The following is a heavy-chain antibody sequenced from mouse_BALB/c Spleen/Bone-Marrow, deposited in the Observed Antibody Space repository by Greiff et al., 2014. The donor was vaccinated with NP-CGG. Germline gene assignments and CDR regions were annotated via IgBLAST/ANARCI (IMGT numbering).Heavy chain of an antibody. V-gene: IGHV3-2*02. CDR2: ISYSGSI. CDR1: GYSITSDYA. J-gene: IGHJ3*01. D-gene: IGHD2-4*01. Sequence: EVKVEESGPGLVKPSQSLSLTCTVTGYSITSDYAWNWIRQFPGNKLEWMGYISYSGSISYNPSLKSRISITRDTSKNQFFLKLNSVTTEDTATYYCASIYYDYDGGPFAYWGQGTLVTVSA. CDR3: ASIYYDYDGGPFAY.